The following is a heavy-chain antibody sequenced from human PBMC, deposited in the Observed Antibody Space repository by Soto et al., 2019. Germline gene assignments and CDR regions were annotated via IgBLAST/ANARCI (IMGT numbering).Heavy chain of an antibody. D-gene: IGHD2-2*01. CDR1: GFTFSSYA. V-gene: IGHV3-23*01. CDR2: ISGSGGST. CDR3: ARDIVVVPAARLFDY. J-gene: IGHJ4*02. Sequence: PGGSLRLSCAAPGFTFSSYAMSWVRQAPGKGLEWVSAISGSGGSTYYADPVKGRFTISRDNSKNTLYLQMNSLRAEDTAVYYCARDIVVVPAARLFDYWGQGTLVTVSS.